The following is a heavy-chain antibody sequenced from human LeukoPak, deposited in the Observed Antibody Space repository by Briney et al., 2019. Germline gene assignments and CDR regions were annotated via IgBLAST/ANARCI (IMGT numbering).Heavy chain of an antibody. CDR3: STLTSRGLSDS. Sequence: GGSLRLSCVGSGFSFSDTWMSWVRQSPGKGLEWVSRIKSKADGETIDYAAPVKGRFTFSRDDSKNMLYLQMNSLKSEDTAVYYCSTLTSRGLSDSWGQGTLVTVSS. CDR2: IKSKADGETI. D-gene: IGHD1-20*01. V-gene: IGHV3-15*01. CDR1: GFSFSDTW. J-gene: IGHJ4*02.